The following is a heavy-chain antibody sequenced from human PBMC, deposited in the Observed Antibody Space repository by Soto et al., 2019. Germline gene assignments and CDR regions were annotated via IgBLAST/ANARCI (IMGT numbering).Heavy chain of an antibody. V-gene: IGHV3-30*18. D-gene: IGHD6-19*01. CDR1: GFTFSSYG. CDR3: AKDLSPAGSGWYDWFDP. CDR2: ISYDGSNK. Sequence: GGSLRLSCAASGFTFSSYGMHWVRQAPGKGLEWVAVISYDGSNKYYADSVKGRFTISRDNSKNTLYLQMNSLRAEDTAVYYCAKDLSPAGSGWYDWFDPWGQGTLVTVSS. J-gene: IGHJ5*02.